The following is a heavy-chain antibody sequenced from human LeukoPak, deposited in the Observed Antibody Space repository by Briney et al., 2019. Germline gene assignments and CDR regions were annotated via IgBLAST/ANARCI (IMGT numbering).Heavy chain of an antibody. D-gene: IGHD6-13*01. CDR3: ASLAAAGIQPHDY. CDR2: INPNNGGT. Sequence: GASVKVSCKASGYTFTGYYIHWVRQAPGQGLEWMGWINPNNGGTNYEQKFQGRVTMTRDTSISTAYMELSRLRSDDTAVYYCASLAAAGIQPHDYWDQGTLVTVSS. J-gene: IGHJ4*02. V-gene: IGHV1-2*02. CDR1: GYTFTGYY.